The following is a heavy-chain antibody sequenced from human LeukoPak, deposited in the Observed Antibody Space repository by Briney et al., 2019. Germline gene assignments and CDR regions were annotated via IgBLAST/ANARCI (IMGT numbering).Heavy chain of an antibody. CDR1: GYTFTGYY. CDR3: ARGVAVVVPAAMGY. J-gene: IGHJ4*02. Sequence: EASVKVSCKASGYTFTGYYMHWVRQAPGQGLEWMGWINPNSGGTNYAQKFQGRVTMTRDTSISTAYMELSRLRSDDTAVYYCARGVAVVVPAAMGYWGQGTLVTVYS. CDR2: INPNSGGT. V-gene: IGHV1-2*02. D-gene: IGHD2-2*01.